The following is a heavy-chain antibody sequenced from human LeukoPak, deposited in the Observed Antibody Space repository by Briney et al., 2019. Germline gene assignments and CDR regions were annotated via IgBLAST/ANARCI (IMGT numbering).Heavy chain of an antibody. CDR2: IYYSGNT. V-gene: IGHV4-59*01. CDR1: GGSISSTY. D-gene: IGHD1/OR15-1a*01. J-gene: IGHJ6*02. CDR3: ARDRTMGGAGYYGMDV. Sequence: SETLSLTCTVSGGSISSTYWSWIRQPPGKGLEYIGYIYYSGNTNYNPSLKSRATISLNTSKNHFSLRLSSVTAADTAVYYCARDRTMGGAGYYGMDVWGQGTTVTVSS.